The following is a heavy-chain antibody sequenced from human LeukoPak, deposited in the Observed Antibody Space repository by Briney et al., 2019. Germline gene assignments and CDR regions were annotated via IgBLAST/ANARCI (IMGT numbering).Heavy chain of an antibody. CDR3: VRDDATLDY. V-gene: IGHV3-73*01. J-gene: IGHJ4*02. D-gene: IGHD3-3*01. CDR2: IRSKSNKYGT. CDR1: GFAFSGSA. Sequence: GGSLKLSCAASGFAFSGSAMHWVRQASGKRLEWVGRIRSKSNKYGTGYAASVKGRFTISRDDSTNTAHLQMNSLKTEDTAVYYCVRDDATLDYWGQGTLVTVSS.